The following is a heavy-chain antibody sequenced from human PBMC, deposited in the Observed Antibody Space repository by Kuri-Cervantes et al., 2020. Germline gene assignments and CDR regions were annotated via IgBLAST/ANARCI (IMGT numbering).Heavy chain of an antibody. CDR1: GDSVSSNSAA. V-gene: IGHV6-1*01. CDR2: TYYRSKWYN. D-gene: IGHD6-13*01. CDR3: ARGYSSSWYPHPLDY. Sequence: LSCAISGDSVSSNSAAWNWIRQSPSRGLEWLGRTYYRSKWYNDYAVSVKSRITINPDTSKNQFSLQLNSVTPEDTAVYYCARGYSSSWYPHPLDYWGQGTLVTVSS. J-gene: IGHJ4*02.